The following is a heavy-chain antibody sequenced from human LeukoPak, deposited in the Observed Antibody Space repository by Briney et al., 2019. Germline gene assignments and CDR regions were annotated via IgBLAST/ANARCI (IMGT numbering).Heavy chain of an antibody. CDR1: GFTFSSYA. V-gene: IGHV3-30*04. J-gene: IGHJ5*02. CDR3: ARDLDGSGGNCFDP. D-gene: IGHD3-10*01. CDR2: ISYDGSNK. Sequence: GGSLRLSCAASGFTFSSYAMHWVRQAPGKGLEWVAVISYDGSNKYYADSVKGRFTISRDNSKNTLYLQMNSLRAEDTAVYYCARDLDGSGGNCFDPWGQGTLVTVSS.